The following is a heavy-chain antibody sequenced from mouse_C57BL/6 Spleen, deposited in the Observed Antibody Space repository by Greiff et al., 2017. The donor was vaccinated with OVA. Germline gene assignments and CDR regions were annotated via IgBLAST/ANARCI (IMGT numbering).Heavy chain of an antibody. J-gene: IGHJ2*01. D-gene: IGHD1-1*01. CDR1: GYTFTSYW. Sequence: VQLQQPGAELVKPGASVKLSCKASGYTFTSYWMQWVKQRPGQGLEWIGEIDHSDSYTNYNQKFKGKATLTVDTSSSTAYMQLSSLTSEDSAVYYCARDYYGSEWNFDYWGQGTTLTVSS. CDR2: IDHSDSYT. V-gene: IGHV1-50*01. CDR3: ARDYYGSEWNFDY.